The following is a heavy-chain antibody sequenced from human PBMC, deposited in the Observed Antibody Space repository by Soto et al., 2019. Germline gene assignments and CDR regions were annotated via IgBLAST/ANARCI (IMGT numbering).Heavy chain of an antibody. CDR3: ARERNLTTVYYYGMDV. J-gene: IGHJ6*02. D-gene: IGHD4-17*01. CDR1: GYTFTSYY. V-gene: IGHV1-46*01. Sequence: GASVKVSCKASGYTFTSYYMHWVRQAPGQGLEWMGIINPSGGSTSYAQKFQGRVTMTRDTSTSTVYMELSSLRSEDTAVYYCARERNLTTVYYYGMDVWGQGTTVTVSS. CDR2: INPSGGST.